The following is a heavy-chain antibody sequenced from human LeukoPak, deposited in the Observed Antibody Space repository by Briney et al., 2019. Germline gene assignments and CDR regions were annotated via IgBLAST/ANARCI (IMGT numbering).Heavy chain of an antibody. CDR1: GFTFSSYS. CDR3: AREIFYGSGSSY. J-gene: IGHJ4*02. Sequence: GGSLRLSCAASGFTFSSYSLNWVRQAPGKGLEWVSSISSSSSYIYYADSVKGRFTISRGNAKNSLYLQMNSLRAEDTAVYYCAREIFYGSGSSYWGQGTLVTVSS. V-gene: IGHV3-21*01. D-gene: IGHD3-10*01. CDR2: ISSSSSYI.